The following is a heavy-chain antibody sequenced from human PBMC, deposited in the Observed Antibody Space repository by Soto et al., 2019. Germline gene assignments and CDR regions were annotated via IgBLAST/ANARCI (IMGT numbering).Heavy chain of an antibody. J-gene: IGHJ4*02. Sequence: GGTLSLLCPARIPTFGRDCMNWVRQAPGKGLEWVGLIKSKTDGGTIDYAAPVKGRFTILRDDLRNTVYLQMNSLKAEDTALYYCVREMSGAFDYWGQGT. CDR2: IKSKTDGGTI. CDR1: IPTFGRDC. CDR3: VREMSGAFDY. V-gene: IGHV3-15*07. D-gene: IGHD3-10*01.